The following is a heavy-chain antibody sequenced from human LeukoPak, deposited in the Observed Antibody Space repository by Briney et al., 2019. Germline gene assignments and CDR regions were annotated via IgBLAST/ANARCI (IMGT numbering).Heavy chain of an antibody. Sequence: SETLSLTCTVSGGSIRSHYWTWIRQLPGKGLEWIGYMFHSGSPNYNPSLKSRLTISIDTSKNQFSLRLSSVAAADTAVYYCANGDYYGAGRAHYWGQGILVTVSS. CDR3: ANGDYYGAGRAHY. D-gene: IGHD3-10*01. V-gene: IGHV4-59*11. J-gene: IGHJ4*02. CDR1: GGSIRSHY. CDR2: MFHSGSP.